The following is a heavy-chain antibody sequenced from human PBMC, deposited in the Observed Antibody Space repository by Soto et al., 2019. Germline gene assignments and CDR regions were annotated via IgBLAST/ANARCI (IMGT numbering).Heavy chain of an antibody. CDR3: ARLPFPWGWFDP. J-gene: IGHJ5*02. CDR1: GFIFNNAW. V-gene: IGHV3-11*01. Sequence: GSLRLSCAASGFIFNNAWMSWVRQAPGKGLEWLSYISGSGRTIYSADSVKGRFTISRDNATNSLYLQMNNVRTEDTAVYYCARLPFPWGWFDPWGQGTLVTVSS. D-gene: IGHD3-16*01. CDR2: ISGSGRTI.